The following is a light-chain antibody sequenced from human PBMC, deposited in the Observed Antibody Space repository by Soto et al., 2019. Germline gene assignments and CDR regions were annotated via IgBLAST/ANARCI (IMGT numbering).Light chain of an antibody. CDR1: SSNIGINV. CDR3: AAWDDSLNGYA. V-gene: IGLV1-44*01. J-gene: IGLJ1*01. CDR2: SND. Sequence: QSVLTQPPSASGTPGQRVTISCSGSSSNIGINVLSWYQQLPGAAPKLLIYSNDQRPSGVLDRFSGSKSGTSASLAISGLQSEDEADYYCAAWDDSLNGYAFGPGTKLTVL.